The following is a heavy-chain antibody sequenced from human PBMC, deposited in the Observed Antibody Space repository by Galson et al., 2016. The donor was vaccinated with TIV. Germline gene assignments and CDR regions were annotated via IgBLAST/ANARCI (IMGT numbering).Heavy chain of an antibody. D-gene: IGHD3-22*01. J-gene: IGHJ4*02. CDR2: IDWDDDK. CDR1: GFSLNTDGMC. CDR3: ARISGYYDSSDHYIPRSFDY. Sequence: PALVKPTQTLTLTCTFSGFSLNTDGMCVNWIRQPPGKALEWLARIDWDDDKSYSPSLKTRLTISKDTSKNQVVLTMTNMDPVDTATYYCARISGYYDSSDHYIPRSFDYWGQGALVTVSS. V-gene: IGHV2-70*11.